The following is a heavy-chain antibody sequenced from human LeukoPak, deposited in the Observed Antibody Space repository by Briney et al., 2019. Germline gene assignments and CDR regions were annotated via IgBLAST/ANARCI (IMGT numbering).Heavy chain of an antibody. V-gene: IGHV3-21*01. CDR1: GFTFSSYS. CDR2: ISSSSSYI. D-gene: IGHD5-12*01. J-gene: IGHJ4*02. CDR3: ASHSGYDIQKRDY. Sequence: GGSLRLSCAASGFTFSSYSMNWVRQAPGRGLEWVSSISSSSSYIYYADSVKGRFTISRDNAKNSLYLQMNSLRAEDKAVYYCASHSGYDIQKRDYWGQGTLVTVSS.